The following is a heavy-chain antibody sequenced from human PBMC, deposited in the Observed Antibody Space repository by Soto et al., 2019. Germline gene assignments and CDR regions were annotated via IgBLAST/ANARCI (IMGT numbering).Heavy chain of an antibody. CDR2: IYYSGST. CDR3: ARDYGDVRYNWNYGDAFDI. D-gene: IGHD1-7*01. Sequence: SETLSLTCTVSGGSVSSGSYYWSWIRQPPGKGLEWIGYIYYSGSTNYNPSLKSRVTISVDTSKNQFSLKLSSVTAADAAVYYCARDYGDVRYNWNYGDAFDIWGQGTMVTVSS. V-gene: IGHV4-61*01. CDR1: GGSVSSGSYY. J-gene: IGHJ3*02.